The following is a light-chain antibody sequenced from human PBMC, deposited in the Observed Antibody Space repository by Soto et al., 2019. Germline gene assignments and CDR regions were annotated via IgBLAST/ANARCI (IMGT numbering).Light chain of an antibody. CDR1: SSDVGGYDY. J-gene: IGLJ1*01. Sequence: QSALTQPASVSGTPGQSITMSCTGTSSDVGGYDYVSWYQQHPGEVPQLLIYQVFSRASGVSNRFSGSKSGNTASLTISGLQADDEADYYCSSYTTSSSYVFGTGTKLTVL. CDR2: QVF. V-gene: IGLV2-14*01. CDR3: SSYTTSSSYV.